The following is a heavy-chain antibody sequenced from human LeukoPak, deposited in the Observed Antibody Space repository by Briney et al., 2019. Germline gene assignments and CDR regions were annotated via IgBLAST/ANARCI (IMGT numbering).Heavy chain of an antibody. Sequence: GGSLRLSCAAFGFTFSNSALSWVRQAPGKGLEWVSDISGSGGSTYYADSVKGRFTISRDNSKNTLYLQMNSLRAEDTAVYYCAKRIQSAMATGYWGQGTLVTVSS. J-gene: IGHJ4*02. CDR2: ISGSGGST. CDR3: AKRIQSAMATGY. V-gene: IGHV3-23*01. D-gene: IGHD5-18*01. CDR1: GFTFSNSA.